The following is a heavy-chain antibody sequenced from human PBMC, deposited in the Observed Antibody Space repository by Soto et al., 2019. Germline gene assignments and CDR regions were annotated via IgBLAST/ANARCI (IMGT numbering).Heavy chain of an antibody. CDR2: IYWNDDN. V-gene: IGHV2-5*01. CDR1: GFSLSTGGVG. Sequence: QITLKESGPTLVKPTQTLTLTCTFSGFSLSTGGVGVGWIRQPPGKALEWLALIYWNDDNRYSPSRKSRLTITKDTSKNHVVLTMTNMDPVDTATYYCAHRGYGDYPRDNWFDPWGQGTLVTVSS. CDR3: AHRGYGDYPRDNWFDP. J-gene: IGHJ5*02. D-gene: IGHD4-17*01.